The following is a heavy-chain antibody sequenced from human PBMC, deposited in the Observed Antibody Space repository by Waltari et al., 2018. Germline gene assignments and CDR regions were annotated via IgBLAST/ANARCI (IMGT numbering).Heavy chain of an antibody. D-gene: IGHD3-3*01. Sequence: QVQLVQSGAEVKKPGSSVKVSCKASGGTFSSYAISWVRQAPGQGLEWMGGIIPIFGTANYAQKFQGRGTITADESTSTAYMELSSLRSEDTAVYYCATAGPYYDFWSGYYTARSFDYWGQGTLVTVSS. V-gene: IGHV1-69*01. CDR3: ATAGPYYDFWSGYYTARSFDY. CDR1: GGTFSSYA. CDR2: IIPIFGTA. J-gene: IGHJ4*02.